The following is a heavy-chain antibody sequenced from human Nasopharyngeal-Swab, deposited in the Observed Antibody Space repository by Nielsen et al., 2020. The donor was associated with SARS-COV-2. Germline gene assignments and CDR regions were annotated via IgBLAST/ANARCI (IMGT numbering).Heavy chain of an antibody. CDR3: ARNTGIVAIFDY. CDR2: IDWDDDK. J-gene: IGHJ4*02. D-gene: IGHD5-12*01. Sequence: SGPTLVKPTQTLTLTCTFSGFSLSTSGRGVSGSRQPPGKALEWLALIDWDDDKYYSTSLKTRLTISKDTSKNQVVLTMTNMDPVDTATYYCARNTGIVAIFDYWGQGTLVTVSS. V-gene: IGHV2-70*01. CDR1: GFSLSTSGRG.